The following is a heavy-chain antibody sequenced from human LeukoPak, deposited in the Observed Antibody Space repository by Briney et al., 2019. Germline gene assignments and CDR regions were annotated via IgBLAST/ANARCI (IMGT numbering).Heavy chain of an antibody. CDR3: SIGDMAKTYFDY. V-gene: IGHV4-34*01. CDR2: INHSGST. CDR1: GGSFSGYY. D-gene: IGHD5-24*01. J-gene: IGHJ4*02. Sequence: PSETLSLTCAVYGGSFSGYYWSWIRQPPGKGLEWIGEINHSGSTNYNPSLKSRVTISVDTSKNQFSLKLSSVTAADTAVYYCSIGDMAKTYFDYWGQGTLVTVSS.